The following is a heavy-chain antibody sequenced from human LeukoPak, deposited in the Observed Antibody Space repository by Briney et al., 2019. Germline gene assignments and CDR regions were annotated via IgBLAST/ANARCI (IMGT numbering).Heavy chain of an antibody. CDR2: ISAYNGNT. Sequence: ASVKVSCKASGYTFTSYGISWVRQAPGQGLEWMGWISAYNGNTNYAQKLQGRVTMTTDTSTSTAYMELRSLRSEDTAVYYCARAYYYYDSSGYHSTNTYFDYWGQGTLVTVSS. J-gene: IGHJ4*02. CDR3: ARAYYYYDSSGYHSTNTYFDY. D-gene: IGHD3-22*01. CDR1: GYTFTSYG. V-gene: IGHV1-18*01.